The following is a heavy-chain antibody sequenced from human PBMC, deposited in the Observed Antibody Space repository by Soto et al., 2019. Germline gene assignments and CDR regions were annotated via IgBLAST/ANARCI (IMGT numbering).Heavy chain of an antibody. J-gene: IGHJ6*02. CDR1: GGTFNNYG. V-gene: IGHV1-69*13. CDR2: IIPIFGTP. D-gene: IGHD3-16*01. CDR3: ARGGGDSMKYYYYTMDV. Sequence: ASVKVSCKPSGGTFNNYGISWVRQAPGQGLEWMGGIIPIFGTPHYAPKFQGRVTITADVSTSTAYMDLSSLTSEDTAVYYCARGGGDSMKYYYYTMDVWGQGTTVTVSS.